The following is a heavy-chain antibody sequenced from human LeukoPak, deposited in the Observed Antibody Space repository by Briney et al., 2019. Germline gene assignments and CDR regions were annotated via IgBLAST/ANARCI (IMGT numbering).Heavy chain of an antibody. Sequence: PGGSLRLSCVGSGFSFRSHWVNWVRQSPGKGLEWVANIKPDGSDKYYVDSARGRFTAPRDNAKNSAFLQMNSLRAEDTAIYYCATISAQTFDIWGQGTLVSVSS. CDR2: IKPDGSDK. V-gene: IGHV3-7*01. J-gene: IGHJ3*02. D-gene: IGHD5-24*01. CDR3: ATISAQTFDI. CDR1: GFSFRSHW.